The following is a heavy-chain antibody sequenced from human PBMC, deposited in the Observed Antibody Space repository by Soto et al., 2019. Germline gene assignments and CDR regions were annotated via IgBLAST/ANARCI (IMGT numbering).Heavy chain of an antibody. J-gene: IGHJ4*02. Sequence: QVRLQESGPKLVRPSQTLSLTCSVSGVSLNRGDYYWRWIRQSPGRGLEWIGSIYYTGDTNYDPSLGSRVTMFVDPVKHLVFLDLQSVVAADTAVYFCAREGGDIVQVRYYWGQATLITVSS. CDR1: GVSLNRGDYY. CDR2: IYYTGDT. CDR3: AREGGDIVQVRYY. D-gene: IGHD3-16*02. V-gene: IGHV4-30-4*01.